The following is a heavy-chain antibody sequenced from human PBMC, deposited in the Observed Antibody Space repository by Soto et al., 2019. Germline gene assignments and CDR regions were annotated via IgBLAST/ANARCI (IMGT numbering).Heavy chain of an antibody. CDR3: ARGVDAGVDV. Sequence: ASVKVSCKASGYTFTSYDINWVRQATGQGLEWMGWMSPNSGATGYAQKFQGRVTMTRDTSISTAYMELSNLRSEDTAIYYCARGVDAGVDVWGQGTTVTISS. V-gene: IGHV1-8*01. CDR2: MSPNSGAT. J-gene: IGHJ6*02. CDR1: GYTFTSYD. D-gene: IGHD1-1*01.